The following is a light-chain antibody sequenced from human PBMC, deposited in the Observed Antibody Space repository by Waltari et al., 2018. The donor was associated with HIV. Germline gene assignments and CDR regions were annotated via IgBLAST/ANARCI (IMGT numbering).Light chain of an antibody. Sequence: DIPLTQSPSFVSAPVGDRLTITCRARQAICRNLSRYRQSQGQGPRLVIFAASTLESGVPSRFSGTGSGTEFALTIKSLQPEDFATYYCQHLNTYPLFAFGPGTTVDIK. J-gene: IGKJ3*01. CDR1: QAICRN. CDR2: AAS. V-gene: IGKV1-9*01. CDR3: QHLNTYPLFA.